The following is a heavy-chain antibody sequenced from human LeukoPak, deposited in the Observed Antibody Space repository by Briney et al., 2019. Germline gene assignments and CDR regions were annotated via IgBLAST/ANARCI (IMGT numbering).Heavy chain of an antibody. D-gene: IGHD6-13*01. Sequence: SVTVSCKSSGGTFSSYAISWVRQPPRQGLEWMGGIIPIFGTANYAQRFQGRVTITTDESTSTAYMELSSLRFEDTAVYYCARDGEAAGYYFDYWGQGTLVTVSS. CDR3: ARDGEAAGYYFDY. J-gene: IGHJ4*02. V-gene: IGHV1-69*05. CDR2: IIPIFGTA. CDR1: GGTFSSYA.